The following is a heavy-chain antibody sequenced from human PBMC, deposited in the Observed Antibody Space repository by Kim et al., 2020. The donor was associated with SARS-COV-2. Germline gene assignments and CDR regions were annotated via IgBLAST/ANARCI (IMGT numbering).Heavy chain of an antibody. Sequence: VKGRFTISRDNSKNTLYLQMSSLRGEDTAVYYCVEDRRGSSSWSSYDFDYWGQGTLVTVSS. J-gene: IGHJ4*02. D-gene: IGHD6-13*01. V-gene: IGHV3-64D*09. CDR3: VEDRRGSSSWSSYDFDY.